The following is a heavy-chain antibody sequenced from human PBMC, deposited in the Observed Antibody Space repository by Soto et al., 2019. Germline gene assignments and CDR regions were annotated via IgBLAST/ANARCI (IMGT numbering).Heavy chain of an antibody. V-gene: IGHV4-34*01. J-gene: IGHJ4*02. CDR1: GGSFSGYY. D-gene: IGHD3-3*01. CDR2: INHSGST. Sequence: SETLSLTCAVYGGSFSGYYWSWIRQPPGKGLEWIGEINHSGSTNYNPSLKSRVTISVDTSKNQFSLKLSSVTAADTAVYYCARGLWRWRKGYYFDYWGQGTLVTVSS. CDR3: ARGLWRWRKGYYFDY.